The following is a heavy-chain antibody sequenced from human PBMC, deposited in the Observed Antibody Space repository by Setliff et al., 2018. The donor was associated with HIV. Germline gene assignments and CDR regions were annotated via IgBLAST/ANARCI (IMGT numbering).Heavy chain of an antibody. J-gene: IGHJ4*01. D-gene: IGHD6-25*01. CDR3: VRGAFLAAFDFDY. V-gene: IGHV1-3*01. CDR2: INVGKGDT. CDR1: GYTFTTYS. Sequence: GASVTVSCKASGYTFTTYSLHWVRQAPGHSLEWVGWINVGKGDTKYSQELQDRVTITRDTSANTAYMELSSLRSDDTAVYFCVRGAFLAAFDFDYWGQGTLVTVSS.